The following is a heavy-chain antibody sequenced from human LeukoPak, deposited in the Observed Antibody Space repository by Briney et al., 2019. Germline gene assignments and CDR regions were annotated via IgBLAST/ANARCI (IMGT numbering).Heavy chain of an antibody. Sequence: ASVKVSCKASGYIFTDYHMHWVRQAPGQGLEWMGRINPNGGDTNYAQKFQGRVTMTRDTSITTAYMELSSLRSDDTAVYYCARGSNWKENWCDPWGQGTLVIVSS. CDR1: GYIFTDYH. CDR2: INPNGGDT. J-gene: IGHJ5*02. CDR3: ARGSNWKENWCDP. D-gene: IGHD1-1*01. V-gene: IGHV1-2*06.